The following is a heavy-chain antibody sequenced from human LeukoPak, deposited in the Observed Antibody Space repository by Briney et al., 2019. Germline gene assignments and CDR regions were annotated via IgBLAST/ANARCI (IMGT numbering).Heavy chain of an antibody. V-gene: IGHV7-4-1*02. Sequence: GASVKVSCKASGYTFTSYAMNWVRQAPGQGLEWMGWINTNTGDPTYAQGFTGRFVFSLDTSVSTAYLQISSLKAEDTAVYYCARESAAAGDYYYYYYMDVWGKGTTVTVSS. CDR2: INTNTGDP. CDR1: GYTFTSYA. J-gene: IGHJ6*03. D-gene: IGHD6-13*01. CDR3: ARESAAAGDYYYYYYMDV.